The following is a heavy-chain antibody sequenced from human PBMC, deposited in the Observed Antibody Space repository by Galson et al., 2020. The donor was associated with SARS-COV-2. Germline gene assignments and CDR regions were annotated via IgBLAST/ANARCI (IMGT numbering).Heavy chain of an antibody. D-gene: IGHD4-17*01. CDR2: IYSSGRT. Sequence: SETLSLTCTVSGDSINSGSYYWSWIRQPAGKGLEWIGRIYSSGRTDYNPSLKSRLTLSVDTSKDQLSLNLNSVTAADTAVYYCARDRAHYGPSMAVWGQGAAVIVSS. CDR3: ARDRAHYGPSMAV. CDR1: GDSINSGSYY. J-gene: IGHJ6*02. V-gene: IGHV4-61*02.